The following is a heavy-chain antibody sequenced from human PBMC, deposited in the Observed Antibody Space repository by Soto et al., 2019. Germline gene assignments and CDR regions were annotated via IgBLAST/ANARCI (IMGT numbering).Heavy chain of an antibody. J-gene: IGHJ4*02. CDR3: ARGGSGYSPSRTNDY. D-gene: IGHD3-3*01. Sequence: QVQLVESGGGVVQPGRSLRLSCAASGFTFSSYGMHWVRHAPGKGLEWVSVIWYDGSNKYYADSVKGRFTISRDNSKNSMYLQMNSLRAEDTAVYYCARGGSGYSPSRTNDYWGQGTLVTVSS. CDR1: GFTFSSYG. CDR2: IWYDGSNK. V-gene: IGHV3-33*01.